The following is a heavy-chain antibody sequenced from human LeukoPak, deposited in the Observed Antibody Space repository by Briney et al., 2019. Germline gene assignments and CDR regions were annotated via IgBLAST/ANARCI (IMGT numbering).Heavy chain of an antibody. CDR3: AKDTAVEAEYFQH. CDR1: GFTFDDYA. CDR2: ISWNSGSI. J-gene: IGHJ1*01. V-gene: IGHV3-9*01. Sequence: GGSLRLSCAASGFTFDDYAMHWVRQAPGKGLEWVSGISWNSGSIGYADSVKGRFTISRDNAKNSLYLQMNSLRAEDTALYYCAKDTAVEAEYFQHWGQGTLATVSS. D-gene: IGHD4-23*01.